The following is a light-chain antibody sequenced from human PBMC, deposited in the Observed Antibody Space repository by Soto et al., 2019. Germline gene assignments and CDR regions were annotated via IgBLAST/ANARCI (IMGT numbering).Light chain of an antibody. CDR3: QQYSDWPLT. CDR2: ATS. V-gene: IGKV3-15*01. J-gene: IGKJ4*01. Sequence: EIVMTQSPATLSVSPRERATLSCRASQSVGNNFAWYQQKPGQAPRLLIFATSTRATGVPGRFSGSGSGTEFTLTISSLQSEDFAVYYCQQYSDWPLTFGGGTKVEI. CDR1: QSVGNN.